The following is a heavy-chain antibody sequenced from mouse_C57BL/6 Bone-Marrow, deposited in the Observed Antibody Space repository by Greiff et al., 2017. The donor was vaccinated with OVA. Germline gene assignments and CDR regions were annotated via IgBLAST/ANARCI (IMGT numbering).Heavy chain of an antibody. D-gene: IGHD2-5*01. CDR2: IHPNSGST. V-gene: IGHV1-64*01. CDR3: ARSGLSNYLAWFAY. CDR1: GYTFTSYW. J-gene: IGHJ3*01. Sequence: VQLKQPGAELVKPGASVKLSCKASGYTFTSYWMHWVKQRPGQGLEWIGMIHPNSGSTNYNEKFKSKATLTVDKSSSTAYMQLSSLTSEDSAVYYCARSGLSNYLAWFAYWGQGTLVTVSA.